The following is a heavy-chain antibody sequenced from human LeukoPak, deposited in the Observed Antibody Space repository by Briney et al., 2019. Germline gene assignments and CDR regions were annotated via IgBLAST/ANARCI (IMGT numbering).Heavy chain of an antibody. Sequence: GGSLRLSCAASGFTFSSYGMHWVRQAPGKGLEWVGFIRYDGSNKYYADSVKGRFTISRDNAKNSLYLQMSSLGAEDTAVYYCARDPLVPAACRRWFDPWGQGTLVTVSS. CDR2: IRYDGSNK. V-gene: IGHV3-30*02. J-gene: IGHJ5*02. CDR1: GFTFSSYG. D-gene: IGHD2-2*01. CDR3: ARDPLVPAACRRWFDP.